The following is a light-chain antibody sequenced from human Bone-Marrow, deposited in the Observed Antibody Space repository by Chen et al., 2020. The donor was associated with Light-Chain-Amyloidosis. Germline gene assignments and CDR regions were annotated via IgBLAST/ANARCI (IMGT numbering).Light chain of an antibody. CDR3: SSFTSSSSYV. J-gene: IGLJ1*01. CDR1: IGDVGPYNY. Sequence: QSALTQPASVSGSPGQSITISCTGTIGDVGPYNYVSWYQQHPGKAPKVMIYAVSNRPSGVSNRFSGSKAGNTASLTISGLQAEDEADYYCSSFTSSSSYVFGPGTKVTVL. CDR2: AVS. V-gene: IGLV2-14*01.